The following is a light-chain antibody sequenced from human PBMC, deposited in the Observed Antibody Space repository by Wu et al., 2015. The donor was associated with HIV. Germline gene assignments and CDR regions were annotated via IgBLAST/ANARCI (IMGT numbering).Light chain of an antibody. Sequence: DIQMTQSPSSLSGAVGDTVTIACRASQTVSTYLNWYRQRLGEAPNLLIYSASRLANGVPSRFSGSGSGTEFTLTITSLQPEDFATYYCQQNYSVPATFGQGTRL. J-gene: IGKJ2*01. V-gene: IGKV1-39*01. CDR3: QQNYSVPAT. CDR1: QTVSTY. CDR2: SAS.